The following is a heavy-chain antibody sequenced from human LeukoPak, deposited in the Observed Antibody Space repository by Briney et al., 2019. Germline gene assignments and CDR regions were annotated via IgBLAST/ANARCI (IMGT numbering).Heavy chain of an antibody. J-gene: IGHJ3*02. V-gene: IGHV4-61*01. CDR2: IFYIGST. CDR3: ARDSGQWELLAAEAFDI. D-gene: IGHD1-26*01. Sequence: PSETLSLTCTVSGGSIGRSSYYWSWIRQPPGKGLEWIGYIFYIGSTNYNPSLKSRVIISVDTSKNQFSLKLSSVTAADTAVYYCARDSGQWELLAAEAFDIWGQGTMVTVSS. CDR1: GGSIGRSSYY.